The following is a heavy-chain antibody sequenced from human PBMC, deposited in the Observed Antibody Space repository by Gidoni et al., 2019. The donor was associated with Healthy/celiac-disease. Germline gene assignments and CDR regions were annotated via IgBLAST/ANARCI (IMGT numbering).Heavy chain of an antibody. D-gene: IGHD3-9*01. CDR2: VDPEDGET. CDR1: GYTFTDYY. J-gene: IGHJ4*02. V-gene: IGHV1-69-2*01. Sequence: EVQLVQSGAEVKKPGATVKISCKVSGYTFTDYYLHWVQQPPGKGLEWMGLVDPEDGETIYAEKFQGRVTITADTSTDTAYMELSSLRSEDTAVYYCATDITHYDILTGYYRRIQLWSRPLDYWGQGTLVTVSS. CDR3: ATDITHYDILTGYYRRIQLWSRPLDY.